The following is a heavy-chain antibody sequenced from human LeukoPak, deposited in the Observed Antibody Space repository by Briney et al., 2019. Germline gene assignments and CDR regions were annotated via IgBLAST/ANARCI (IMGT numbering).Heavy chain of an antibody. V-gene: IGHV1-8*01. J-gene: IGHJ5*02. Sequence: ASVKVSCKASVYTFTSYDISWVRHSIGQGLGWVGWMNANSGNTGDAQKFQGRFTMTVNSSLSTAYEELSSLRSEDTAVYYCERGQRYYFWSGYCTNWFDPWGQGTLVTVSS. CDR3: ERGQRYYFWSGYCTNWFDP. CDR1: VYTFTSYD. CDR2: MNANSGNT. D-gene: IGHD3-3*01.